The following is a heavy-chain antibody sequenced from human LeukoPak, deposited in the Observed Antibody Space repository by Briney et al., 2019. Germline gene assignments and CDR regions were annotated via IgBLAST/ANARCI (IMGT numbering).Heavy chain of an antibody. CDR1: GFTFSSFW. D-gene: IGHD6-13*01. J-gene: IGHJ4*02. CDR2: IKTDGSEK. CDR3: TRDWGGVAAGIDY. V-gene: IGHV3-7*01. Sequence: PGGSLRLSCAASGFTFSSFWMSWVRQAPGEGLEWVANIKTDGSEKYYVDSEKGRFTISRDNAKNSLSLQMNSLSAEDTAVYYCTRDWGGVAAGIDYWGQGTLVTVSS.